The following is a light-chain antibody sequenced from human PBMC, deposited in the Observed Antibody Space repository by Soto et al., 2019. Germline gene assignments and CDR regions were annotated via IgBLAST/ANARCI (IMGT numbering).Light chain of an antibody. V-gene: IGKV3-11*01. Sequence: EIVLTQSPATLSLSPGERATLSYRASQSVSSYLAWYQQKPGQAPRLLIYDASNRATGIPARFSGSGSGTDFTLTISSLEPEDFAVYYCQHRSNWPRTFGQGTKVEIK. CDR2: DAS. CDR1: QSVSSY. J-gene: IGKJ1*01. CDR3: QHRSNWPRT.